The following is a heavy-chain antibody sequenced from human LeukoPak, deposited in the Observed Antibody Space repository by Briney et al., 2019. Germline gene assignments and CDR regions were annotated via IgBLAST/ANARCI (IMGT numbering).Heavy chain of an antibody. V-gene: IGHV3-23*01. J-gene: IGHJ4*02. Sequence: GGSLRLSCAASGFTFSSYAMTWVRQAPGKGLEWVSAISGSGGSTYYADSVKGRFSSSRDNSKNTLYLQMNSLRAEDTALYYCAKGLPRLLVQVDYWGQGTLVTVSS. CDR1: GFTFSSYA. CDR3: AKGLPRLLVQVDY. D-gene: IGHD6-13*01. CDR2: ISGSGGST.